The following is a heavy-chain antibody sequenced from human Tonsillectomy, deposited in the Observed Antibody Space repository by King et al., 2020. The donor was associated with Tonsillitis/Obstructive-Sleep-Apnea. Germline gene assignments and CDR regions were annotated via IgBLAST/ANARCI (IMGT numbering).Heavy chain of an antibody. CDR1: GFTFSSYE. D-gene: IGHD2-2*02. J-gene: IGHJ3*02. V-gene: IGHV3-48*03. Sequence: VQLVESGGGLVQPGGSLRLSCAASGFTFSSYEMNWVRQAPGKGLEWVSYIRSSGSTIYYADSVKGRFTISRDNAKNSLYLRMTSLRAEDTAVYYCARSYTRSPFNDAFAIWGPGTMVTVSS. CDR2: IRSSGSTI. CDR3: ARSYTRSPFNDAFAI.